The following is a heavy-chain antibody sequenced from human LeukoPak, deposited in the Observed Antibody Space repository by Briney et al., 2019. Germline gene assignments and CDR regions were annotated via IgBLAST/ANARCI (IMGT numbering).Heavy chain of an antibody. J-gene: IGHJ2*01. D-gene: IGHD3-22*01. V-gene: IGHV4-39*07. CDR2: IYYSGST. CDR3: ARADDVDYNDISGWRGYFAL. CDR1: GGSISSSSYY. Sequence: SETLSLTCTVSGGSISSSSYYWGWIRQPPGKGLEWIGSIYYSGSTYYNPSLKSRVTISVDTSKNQFSLKLSSVTAADTAVYYCARADDVDYNDISGWRGYFALWGRGTLVTVSS.